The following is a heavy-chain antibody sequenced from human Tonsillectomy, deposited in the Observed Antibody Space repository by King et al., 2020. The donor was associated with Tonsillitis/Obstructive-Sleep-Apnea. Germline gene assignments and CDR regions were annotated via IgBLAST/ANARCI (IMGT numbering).Heavy chain of an antibody. J-gene: IGHJ4*02. V-gene: IGHV1-18*01. D-gene: IGHD3-22*01. CDR3: ARDSRSHYYDTSGYYTFEY. CDR1: GYTFTTYG. CDR2: ISAYNGDT. Sequence: QLVQSGAEVKKPGASVKVSCKASGYTFTTYGISWVRQAPGQGFEWMGWISAYNGDTNYAQKLQDRVTMTTDTSTTTAYMEVRSLRSDDTAVYYCARDSRSHYYDTSGYYTFEYWGQGTLVTVSS.